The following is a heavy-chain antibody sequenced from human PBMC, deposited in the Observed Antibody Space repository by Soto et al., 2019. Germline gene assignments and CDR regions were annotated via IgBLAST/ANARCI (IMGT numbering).Heavy chain of an antibody. J-gene: IGHJ6*02. CDR1: GSTFTSYG. Sequence: ASVKVSCKASGSTFTSYGISWGRQAPGQGLEWMGWISAYNGNTNYAQKLQGRVTMTTDTSTSTAYMELRSLRSDDTAVYYCARDTDSYYDILTGYYPLDYYYYGMDVWGQGTTVTAP. CDR2: ISAYNGNT. V-gene: IGHV1-18*04. CDR3: ARDTDSYYDILTGYYPLDYYYYGMDV. D-gene: IGHD3-9*01.